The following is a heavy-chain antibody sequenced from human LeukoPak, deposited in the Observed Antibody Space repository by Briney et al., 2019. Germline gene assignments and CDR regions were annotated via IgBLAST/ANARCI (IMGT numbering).Heavy chain of an antibody. CDR1: GFTFSSYA. J-gene: IGHJ6*02. CDR2: ISGSGGST. Sequence: GGSLRLSCAASGFTFSSYAMSWVRQAPGKGLEWVSAISGSGGSTYYADSVKGRFTISRDNSKNTLYLQVNSLRAEDTAVYYCAKDLGSGSDVRPLYYYYGMDVWGQGTTVTVSS. V-gene: IGHV3-23*01. CDR3: AKDLGSGSDVRPLYYYYGMDV. D-gene: IGHD3-10*01.